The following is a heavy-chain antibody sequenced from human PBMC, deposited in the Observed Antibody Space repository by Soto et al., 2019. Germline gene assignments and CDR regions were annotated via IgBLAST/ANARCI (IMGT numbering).Heavy chain of an antibody. J-gene: IGHJ6*03. CDR1: GFTFSSYW. CDR2: IKQDGSEK. V-gene: IGHV3-7*01. CDR3: ARVPPWNNNYYYYMDV. D-gene: IGHD1-1*01. Sequence: GFLRLSCAASGFTFSSYWMSWVRQAPGKGLEWVANIKQDGSEKYYVDSVKGRFTISRDNAKNSLYLQMNSLRAEDTAVYYCARVPPWNNNYYYYMDVWGKGTTVTVSS.